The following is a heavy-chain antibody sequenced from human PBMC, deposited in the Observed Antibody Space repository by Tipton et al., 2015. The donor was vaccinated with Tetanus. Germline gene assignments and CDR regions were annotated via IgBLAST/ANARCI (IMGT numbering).Heavy chain of an antibody. J-gene: IGHJ4*02. CDR1: GFSFSDYQ. CDR2: ISSGGGTI. CDR3: AKGGTIMIWNYYFDS. Sequence: SLRLSCAASGFSFSDYQMTWIRQAPGKGLQCISYISSGGGTIFYADSVKGLFTISRDDAENSLYLQMNSLRAEDTAVYYCAKGGTIMIWNYYFDSWGQGTLVTVSS. V-gene: IGHV3-11*01. D-gene: IGHD3-16*01.